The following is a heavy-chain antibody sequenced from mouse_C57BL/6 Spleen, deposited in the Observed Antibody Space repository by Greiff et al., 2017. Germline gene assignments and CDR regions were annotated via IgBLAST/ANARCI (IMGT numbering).Heavy chain of an antibody. Sequence: QVQLQQPGAELVKPGASVKLSCKASGYTFTSYWMHWVKQRPGQGLAWIGMIHPNSGSTNYNEKFKSKATLTVDKSSSTAYMQLSSLTSEDSAVYYCASDGYYAMDYWGQGTSVTVSS. D-gene: IGHD2-3*01. CDR3: ASDGYYAMDY. V-gene: IGHV1-64*01. CDR1: GYTFTSYW. J-gene: IGHJ4*01. CDR2: IHPNSGST.